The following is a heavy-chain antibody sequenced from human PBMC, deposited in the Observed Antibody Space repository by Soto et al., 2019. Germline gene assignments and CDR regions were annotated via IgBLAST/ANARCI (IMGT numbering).Heavy chain of an antibody. CDR2: ISGSGTST. D-gene: IGHD2-15*01. J-gene: IGHJ4*02. CDR1: GFTLTRRW. Sequence: VGSLRLSCATSGFTLTRRWMCWVRQAPGKGLEWVSGISGSGTSTYYADSVKGRFTISRDNSKNTLYLQMNSLRAEDTAVYYCAKVTSGYWGQGTLVTVSS. V-gene: IGHV3-23*01. CDR3: AKVTSGY.